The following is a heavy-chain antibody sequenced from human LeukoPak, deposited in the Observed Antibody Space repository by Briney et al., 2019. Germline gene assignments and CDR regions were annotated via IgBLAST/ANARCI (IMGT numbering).Heavy chain of an antibody. CDR1: GYSISSGYY. D-gene: IGHD6-13*01. J-gene: IGHJ4*02. CDR3: ARTMAYSSTSDY. Sequence: PSETLSLTCTVSGYSISSGYYWGWIRQPPGKGLEWIGSIYHSGSTYYNPSLKSRVTISVDTSKNQFSLKLSSVTAADTAVYYCARTMAYSSTSDYWGQGTLVTVSS. V-gene: IGHV4-38-2*02. CDR2: IYHSGST.